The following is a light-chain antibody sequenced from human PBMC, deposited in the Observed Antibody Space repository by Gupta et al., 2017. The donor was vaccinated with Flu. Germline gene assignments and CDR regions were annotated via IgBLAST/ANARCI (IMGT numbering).Light chain of an antibody. V-gene: IGKV1-33*01. CDR1: QDISNY. J-gene: IGKJ2*01. Sequence: VGDRVTITCQASQDISNYLNWYQQKPGKAPKLLIYDTSNLETGVPSRFSGSGSGTDFTFTISSLQPEDIATYYCQQYDNLYTFGQGTKLEIK. CDR2: DTS. CDR3: QQYDNLYT.